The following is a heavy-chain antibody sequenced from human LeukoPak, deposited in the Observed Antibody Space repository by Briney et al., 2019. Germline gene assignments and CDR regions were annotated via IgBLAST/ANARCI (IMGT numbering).Heavy chain of an antibody. D-gene: IGHD3-3*01. CDR3: ARAGNHYDFWSGYYSFDY. V-gene: IGHV3-11*04. J-gene: IGHJ4*02. CDR1: GCTFSDYY. Sequence: GGSLRLSCAASGCTFSDYYMSWIRQAPGKGLEWVSYISSSGSTIYYADSVKGRFTISRDNAKNSLYLQMNSLRAEDTAVYYCARAGNHYDFWSGYYSFDYWGQGTLVTVSS. CDR2: ISSSGSTI.